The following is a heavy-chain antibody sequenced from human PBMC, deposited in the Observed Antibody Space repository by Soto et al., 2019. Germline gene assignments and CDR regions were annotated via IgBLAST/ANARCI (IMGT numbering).Heavy chain of an antibody. D-gene: IGHD6-19*01. CDR2: ISGSGGST. Sequence: PVWSLRLSCAASGFTFSSYAMSWVRQAPGKGLEWVSAISGSGGSTYYADSVKGRFTISRDNSKNTLYLQMNSLRAEDTAVYHCAKPTYSSGPSHFDYWGQGTMVTVSA. J-gene: IGHJ4*02. CDR3: AKPTYSSGPSHFDY. V-gene: IGHV3-23*01. CDR1: GFTFSSYA.